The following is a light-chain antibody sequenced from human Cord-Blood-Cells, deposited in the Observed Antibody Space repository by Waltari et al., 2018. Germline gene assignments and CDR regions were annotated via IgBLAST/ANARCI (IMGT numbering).Light chain of an antibody. Sequence: QSALTPPASVSGSPGQSITISCTGTSSDVGGYNYVSWYQQHPGKATKIMIYEGSNGPSGVSNRVSGSKSGNTAALTISGLQAEDEADYYCSSYTSSSTYVFGTGTKVTVL. J-gene: IGLJ1*01. CDR3: SSYTSSSTYV. V-gene: IGLV2-14*01. CDR2: EGS. CDR1: SSDVGGYNY.